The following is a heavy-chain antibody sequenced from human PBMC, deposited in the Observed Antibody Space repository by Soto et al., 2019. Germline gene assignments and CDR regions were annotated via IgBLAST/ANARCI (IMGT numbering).Heavy chain of an antibody. V-gene: IGHV3-64D*06. Sequence: PGGSLRLSCSASGFTFSSYAMHWVRQAPGKGLEYVSAISSNGGSTYYADSVKGGFTISRDNSKNTLYLQMSSLRAEDTAVYYCVKDMVAPSPDYWGQGTLVTVSS. CDR3: VKDMVAPSPDY. CDR2: ISSNGGST. J-gene: IGHJ4*02. D-gene: IGHD5-12*01. CDR1: GFTFSSYA.